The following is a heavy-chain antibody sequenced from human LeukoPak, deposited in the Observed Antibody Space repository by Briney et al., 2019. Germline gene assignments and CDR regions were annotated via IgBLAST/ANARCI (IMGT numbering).Heavy chain of an antibody. J-gene: IGHJ4*02. CDR3: ARSTYGTLFFDY. Sequence: SQTLSLTCTVSGGSISSGGYYWRWIRQHPGKGLEWIGYIYYSGSTYYNPSLKSRVTISVDTSKNQFSLKLSSVTAADTAVYYCARSTYGTLFFDYWGQGTLVTVSS. CDR2: IYYSGST. V-gene: IGHV4-31*03. D-gene: IGHD4-17*01. CDR1: GGSISSGGYY.